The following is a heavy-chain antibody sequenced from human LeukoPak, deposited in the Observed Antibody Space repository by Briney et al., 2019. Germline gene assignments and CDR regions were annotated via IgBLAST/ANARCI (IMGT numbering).Heavy chain of an antibody. CDR2: FDPEDGET. V-gene: IGHV1-24*01. CDR1: GYTLTELS. CDR3: ATWVNHQVSGWYRFDY. J-gene: IGHJ4*02. Sequence: ASVKVSCKVSGYTLTELSMHWVRQAPGKGLEWMGGFDPEDGETIYAQKFQGRVTMTEDTSTDTAYMELSSLRSEDTAVYYCATWVNHQVSGWYRFDYWGQGTLVTVSS. D-gene: IGHD6-19*01.